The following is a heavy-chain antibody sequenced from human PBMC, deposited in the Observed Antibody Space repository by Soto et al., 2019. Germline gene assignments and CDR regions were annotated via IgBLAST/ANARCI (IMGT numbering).Heavy chain of an antibody. Sequence: QVQLQESGPRLVKPSETLSLTCSVSDSSMSPYYWTWFRQAPGKGLEWIGHLLYRGTATYNPALKGRVTISLDTSKKQVSLKLSSVIAADTAVYYCAREKDLILGGHAFGYWGPGTLVTVSS. D-gene: IGHD1-26*01. J-gene: IGHJ3*01. V-gene: IGHV4-59*01. CDR2: LLYRGTA. CDR1: DSSMSPYY. CDR3: AREKDLILGGHAFGY.